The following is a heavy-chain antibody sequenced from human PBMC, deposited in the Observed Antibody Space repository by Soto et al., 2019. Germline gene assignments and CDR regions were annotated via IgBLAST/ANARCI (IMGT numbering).Heavy chain of an antibody. CDR1: GGSISSSSYY. Sequence: SETLSLTCTVSGGSISSSSYYWGWIRQPPGKGLEWIGSICYSGSTYYNPSLKSRVTISVDTSKNQFSLKLGSETAADTAVYYCARHTPEYSSSFFDYWGQGTLVTVSS. V-gene: IGHV4-39*01. J-gene: IGHJ4*02. CDR3: ARHTPEYSSSFFDY. D-gene: IGHD6-6*01. CDR2: ICYSGST.